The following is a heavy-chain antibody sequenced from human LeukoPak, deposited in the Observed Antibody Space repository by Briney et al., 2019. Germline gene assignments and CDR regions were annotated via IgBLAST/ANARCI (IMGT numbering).Heavy chain of an antibody. J-gene: IGHJ5*01. D-gene: IGHD6-13*01. CDR1: ADSISSNAAS. CDR3: ARGASGWYVSVFDS. V-gene: IGHV6-1*01. Sequence: SQPLSLTCAISADSISSNAASWNWIRQSPSRGLEWLGRTFYRPKWYYDYAVSVKGLMTIYPDTPKNQFSLQLNTVNPEDTAVYYCARGASGWYVSVFDSGGQGTLVTVSS. CDR2: TFYRPKWYY.